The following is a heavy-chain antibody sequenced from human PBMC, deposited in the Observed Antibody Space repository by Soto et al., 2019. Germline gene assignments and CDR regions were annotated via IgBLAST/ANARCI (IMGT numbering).Heavy chain of an antibody. CDR3: ARHKKVVNLDYFDY. CDR1: GGAISSSSYY. Sequence: SETLCLTCTVSGGAISSSSYYWGWIRQPPGKGLEWIGSIYYSGSTYYNPSLKSRVTISVDTSKNQFSLKLSSVTAADTAVYYCARHKKVVNLDYFDYWGQGTLVTVSS. D-gene: IGHD2-15*01. V-gene: IGHV4-39*01. CDR2: IYYSGST. J-gene: IGHJ4*02.